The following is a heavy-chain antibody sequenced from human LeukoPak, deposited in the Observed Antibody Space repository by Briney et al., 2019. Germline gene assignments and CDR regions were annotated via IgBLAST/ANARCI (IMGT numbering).Heavy chain of an antibody. J-gene: IGHJ4*02. CDR1: GGSISSSSYY. CDR2: IYYSGST. CDR3: ARQGIAVVPFDY. D-gene: IGHD6-19*01. V-gene: IGHV4-39*01. Sequence: SETLSLTCTVSGGSISSSSYYWGWIRQPPGKGLEWIGSIYYSGSTYYNPSLKSRVTISVDTSKNQFSLKLSSVTAADTAVYYCARQGIAVVPFDYWGQGTLVTVSS.